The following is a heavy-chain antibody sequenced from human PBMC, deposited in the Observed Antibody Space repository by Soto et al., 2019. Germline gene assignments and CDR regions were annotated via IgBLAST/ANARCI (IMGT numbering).Heavy chain of an antibody. CDR1: GFTFSSYW. Sequence: EVQLVESGGGLVQPGGSLRLSCAASGFTFSSYWMSWVRQAPGKGLEWVANIKQDGSEKYYVDSVKGRFTISRDNAKNSLYLQINSLRDEDTAVYYCARARANSYDSSGYPHGSWGQGTLVTVSS. J-gene: IGHJ5*02. D-gene: IGHD3-22*01. V-gene: IGHV3-7*01. CDR3: ARARANSYDSSGYPHGS. CDR2: IKQDGSEK.